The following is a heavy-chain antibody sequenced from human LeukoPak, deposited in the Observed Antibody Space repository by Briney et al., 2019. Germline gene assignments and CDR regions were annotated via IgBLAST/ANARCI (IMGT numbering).Heavy chain of an antibody. CDR1: GFNFNRYT. V-gene: IGHV3-21*01. CDR3: ATLATLDLDV. CDR2: ISRDSSDI. D-gene: IGHD6-6*01. J-gene: IGHJ6*04. Sequence: GGSLRLSCAASGFNFNRYTMNWVRQAPGKGLEWVSSISRDSSDIPYADSVKGRFTISRDNALFLQMNSLRVEDTAVYYCATLATLDLDVWGKGTTVTVSS.